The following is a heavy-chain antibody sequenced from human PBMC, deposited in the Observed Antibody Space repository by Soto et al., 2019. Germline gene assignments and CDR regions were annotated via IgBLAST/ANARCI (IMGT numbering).Heavy chain of an antibody. CDR2: INPSGGST. D-gene: IGHD3-10*01. J-gene: IGHJ6*02. CDR3: AREKFRTMVRGGLYYCGMDV. Sequence: ASVKVSCKASGYTFTSYYMHWVRQAPGQGLEWMGIINPSGGSTSYAQKFQGRVTMTRDTSTSTVYMELSSLRSEDTAVYYCAREKFRTMVRGGLYYCGMDVWGQGTTVTVSS. CDR1: GYTFTSYY. V-gene: IGHV1-46*01.